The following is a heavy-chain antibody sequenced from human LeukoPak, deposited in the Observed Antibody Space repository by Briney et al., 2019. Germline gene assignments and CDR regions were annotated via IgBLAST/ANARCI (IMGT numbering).Heavy chain of an antibody. J-gene: IGHJ4*02. Sequence: GGSLRLSCAASGFIFGDYAMHWVHQAPGKGLEWVAAIAFDDTDRYYIDSVKGRFTISRDDSKNTLYLHMTNLRAEDTAVYYCTNSDNYGDYWGQGTLVTVSS. D-gene: IGHD3-22*01. V-gene: IGHV3-30*04. CDR2: IAFDDTDR. CDR3: TNSDNYGDY. CDR1: GFIFGDYA.